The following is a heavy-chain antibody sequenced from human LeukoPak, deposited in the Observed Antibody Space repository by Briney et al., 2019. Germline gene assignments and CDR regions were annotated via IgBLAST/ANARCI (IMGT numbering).Heavy chain of an antibody. CDR2: IIGTGDST. V-gene: IGHV3-23*01. Sequence: PGGSLRLSCAASGFSFSTYAMSWVRQAPGKGLEWVSSIIGTGDSTYYADSVKGRFTISRDNSKNTLYLQMNSLRAEDTAIYYWAKDLGTYGSWIFRLPSVIFNHCGQETLVTVSS. J-gene: IGHJ4*02. CDR3: AKDLGTYGSWIFRLPSVIFNH. D-gene: IGHD3-10*01. CDR1: GFSFSTYA.